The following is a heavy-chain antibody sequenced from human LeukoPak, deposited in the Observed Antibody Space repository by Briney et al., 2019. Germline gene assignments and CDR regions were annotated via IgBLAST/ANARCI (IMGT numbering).Heavy chain of an antibody. J-gene: IGHJ4*02. V-gene: IGHV1-18*01. D-gene: IGHD3-22*01. CDR1: GYTFTSYG. CDR2: ISAYNGNT. Sequence: ASVKVSCKASGYTFTSYGISWVRQAPGQGLEWMGWISAYNGNTNYAQKLQGRVTMTTDTSTSTAYMELRSLRSDDTAVYYCARARGKIPILTTGLIYDSSGYRPTDNDYWGQGTLVTVSS. CDR3: ARARGKIPILTTGLIYDSSGYRPTDNDY.